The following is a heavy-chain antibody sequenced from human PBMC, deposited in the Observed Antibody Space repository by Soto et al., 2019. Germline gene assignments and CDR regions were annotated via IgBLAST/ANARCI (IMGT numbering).Heavy chain of an antibody. D-gene: IGHD4-17*01. V-gene: IGHV1-2*06. Sequence: ASVKVSCKASGYTFTGNYMHWVRQAPGQGLEWMGRINPNSGGTNYAQKFQGRVTMTSDTSITTVYMELNRLRSDDTALYYCARDTEVPYNWFDPWGQGTLVTVS. CDR3: ARDTEVPYNWFDP. CDR2: INPNSGGT. CDR1: GYTFTGNY. J-gene: IGHJ5*02.